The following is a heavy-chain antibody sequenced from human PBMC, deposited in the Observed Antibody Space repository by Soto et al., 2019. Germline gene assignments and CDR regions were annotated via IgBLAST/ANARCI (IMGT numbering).Heavy chain of an antibody. D-gene: IGHD6-13*01. J-gene: IGHJ6*02. Sequence: SETLSLTCAVYGGSFSGYYWSWIRQPPGKGLEWIGEINHSGSTNYNPSLKSRVTISVDTSKNQFSLKMSSVTAADTAVYYCARVGSSWPDYYYSGMDVWGQGTTVTVSS. CDR3: ARVGSSWPDYYYSGMDV. V-gene: IGHV4-34*01. CDR2: INHSGST. CDR1: GGSFSGYY.